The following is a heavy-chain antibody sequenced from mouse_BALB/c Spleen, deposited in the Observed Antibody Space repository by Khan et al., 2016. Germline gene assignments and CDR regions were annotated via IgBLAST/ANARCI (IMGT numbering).Heavy chain of an antibody. CDR2: IDPANGNT. Sequence: EVQLQESGAELVKPGASVKLSCTASGFNIKDTYMHWVKQRPEQGLEWIGRIDPANGNTKYDPKFQGKATITADTSSNTAYLQLSSLTSEDTAVYYCARNYGNPNAMDYWGQGTSVTVSS. CDR3: ARNYGNPNAMDY. V-gene: IGHV14-3*02. D-gene: IGHD2-1*01. J-gene: IGHJ4*01. CDR1: GFNIKDTY.